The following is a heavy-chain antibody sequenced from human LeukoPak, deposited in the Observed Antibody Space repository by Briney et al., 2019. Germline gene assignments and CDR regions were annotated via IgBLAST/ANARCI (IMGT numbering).Heavy chain of an antibody. CDR1: GGSFSTYY. D-gene: IGHD4-17*01. V-gene: IGHV4-4*07. CDR2: IYTTGSA. Sequence: PSETLSLTCTVFGGSFSTYYWSWIRQPAGKGLEWIGRIYTTGSANYNPSLNSRVTMSVDTSNKQFSLKLSSVTAADTAVYYCVRCRPAYGDGFDYWGQGTLVTVSS. CDR3: VRCRPAYGDGFDY. J-gene: IGHJ4*02.